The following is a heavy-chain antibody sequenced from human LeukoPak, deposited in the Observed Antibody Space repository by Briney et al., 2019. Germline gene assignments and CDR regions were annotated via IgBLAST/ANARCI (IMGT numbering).Heavy chain of an antibody. CDR2: ISASGGST. V-gene: IGHV3-23*01. D-gene: IGHD3-10*01. Sequence: GASLRLSCAASGFTVSSYAMSWVRQAPGKGLEWVSAISASGGSTYYADSVKGRFTISRDNSKNTLYLQMNSLRAEDTAVYYCAKDRFFFDYWGQGTLVTVSS. J-gene: IGHJ4*02. CDR1: GFTVSSYA. CDR3: AKDRFFFDY.